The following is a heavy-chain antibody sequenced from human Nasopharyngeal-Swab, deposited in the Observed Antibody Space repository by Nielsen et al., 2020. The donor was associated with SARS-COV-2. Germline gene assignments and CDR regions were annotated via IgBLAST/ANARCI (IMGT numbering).Heavy chain of an antibody. J-gene: IGHJ4*02. CDR1: GFTFSTYA. Sequence: GESLKISCAASGFTFSTYAISWVRQAPGKGLEWVSVISGSDYSTHYADSVKGRFTISRDNAKNSLYLQMNSLRAEDTAVYYCARAKPGGDYAFDYWGQGTLVTVSS. CDR3: ARAKPGGDYAFDY. D-gene: IGHD4-17*01. V-gene: IGHV3-23*01. CDR2: ISGSDYST.